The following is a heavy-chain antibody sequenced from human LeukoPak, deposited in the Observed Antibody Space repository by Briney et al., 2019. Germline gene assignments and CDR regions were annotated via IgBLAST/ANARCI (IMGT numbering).Heavy chain of an antibody. CDR1: GFTFSSYA. D-gene: IGHD6-19*01. J-gene: IGHJ3*02. Sequence: GSLRLSCAASGFTFSSYAMSWVRQAPGKGLEWVSSISGSGASTYYADSVKGRFTISRDNSKNTLYLQMNSLRAEDTAVYYCAKDATYSSGWYGAHDAFDIWGQGTMVTVSS. V-gene: IGHV3-23*01. CDR3: AKDATYSSGWYGAHDAFDI. CDR2: ISGSGAST.